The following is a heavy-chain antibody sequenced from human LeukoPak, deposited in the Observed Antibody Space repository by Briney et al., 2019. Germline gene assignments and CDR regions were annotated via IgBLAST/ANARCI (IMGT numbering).Heavy chain of an antibody. V-gene: IGHV3-9*03. CDR1: GFTFDDYA. CDR2: ISWNSGSI. D-gene: IGHD6-13*01. CDR3: AKDYGIAAAGGFDY. Sequence: GGSLRLSCAASGFTFDDYAMHWVRRAPGKGLEWVSGISWNSGSIGYADSVKGRFTISRDNAKNSLYLQMNSLRAEDMALYYCAKDYGIAAAGGFDYWGQGTLVTVSS. J-gene: IGHJ4*02.